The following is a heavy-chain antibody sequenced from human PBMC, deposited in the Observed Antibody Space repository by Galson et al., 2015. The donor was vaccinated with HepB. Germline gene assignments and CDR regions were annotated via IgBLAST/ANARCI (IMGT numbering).Heavy chain of an antibody. Sequence: SLRLSCAASGFTFSSYATHWVRQAPGKELEWVAVISYDGSNKYYADSVKGRFTISRDNSKNTLYLQMNSLRAEDTAVYYCARERDYGDDYYYYYGMDVWGQGTTVTVSS. J-gene: IGHJ6*02. CDR3: ARERDYGDDYYYYYGMDV. CDR1: GFTFSSYA. CDR2: ISYDGSNK. D-gene: IGHD4-17*01. V-gene: IGHV3-30*04.